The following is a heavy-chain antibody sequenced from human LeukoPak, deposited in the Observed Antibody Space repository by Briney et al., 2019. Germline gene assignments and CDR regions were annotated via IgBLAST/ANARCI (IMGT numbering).Heavy chain of an antibody. CDR3: ARALSNYVDYYYYYYMDV. Sequence: GGSLRLSCAASGFTFDDYGISWVRQAPGKGLEWVSGINWNGGNTGYVDSVKGRFTISGDNAKNSLYLQMNSLRVEDTALYYCARALSNYVDYYYYYYMDVWGKGTTVTVSS. J-gene: IGHJ6*03. V-gene: IGHV3-20*04. CDR2: INWNGGNT. D-gene: IGHD4-11*01. CDR1: GFTFDDYG.